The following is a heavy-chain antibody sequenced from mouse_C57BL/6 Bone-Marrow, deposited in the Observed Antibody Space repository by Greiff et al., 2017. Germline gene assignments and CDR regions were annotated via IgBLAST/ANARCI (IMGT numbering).Heavy chain of an antibody. CDR3: AREGITPRFAY. J-gene: IGHJ3*01. V-gene: IGHV1-81*01. CDR2: IYPRSGNT. D-gene: IGHD1-1*01. Sequence: VQLQQSGAELARPGASVKLSCKASGYTFTSYGISWVKQRTGQGLEWIGEIYPRSGNTYYNETFKGKATLTADKSSSTAYMELRSLTSEDSAVYFCAREGITPRFAYWGQGTLVTVSP. CDR1: GYTFTSYG.